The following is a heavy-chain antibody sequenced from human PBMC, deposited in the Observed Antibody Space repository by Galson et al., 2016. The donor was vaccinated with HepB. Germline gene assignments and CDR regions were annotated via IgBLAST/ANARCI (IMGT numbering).Heavy chain of an antibody. CDR2: ISGTGTTT. Sequence: SLRLSCAASGFTFSSYAMTWVRQAPGRGLEWVSAISGTGTTTYYADSVRGRFTISRDNSKNTLYLQMDSLRGEDSGIYYCAKPSYSSSSRYFDPWGQGTRVTVSS. J-gene: IGHJ5*02. V-gene: IGHV3-23*01. CDR3: AKPSYSSSSRYFDP. CDR1: GFTFSSYA. D-gene: IGHD6-6*01.